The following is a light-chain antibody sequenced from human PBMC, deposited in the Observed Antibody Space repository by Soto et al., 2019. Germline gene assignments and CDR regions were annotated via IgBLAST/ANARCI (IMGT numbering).Light chain of an antibody. CDR2: EVS. J-gene: IGLJ1*01. CDR3: RSYTCSXSCV. CDR1: SSYVGASNY. V-gene: IGLV2-14*01. Sequence: GLTTPASVSWSPGQSITIPYTGTSSYVGASNYGSWYQQHPGKGPKLIIYEVSNGPAGGSNRFSCSESGYTASLTSFGLQSEDEADYPCRSYTCSXSCVFATGTMV.